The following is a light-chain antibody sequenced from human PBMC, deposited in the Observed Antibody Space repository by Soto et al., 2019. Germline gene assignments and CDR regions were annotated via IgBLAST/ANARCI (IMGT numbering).Light chain of an antibody. Sequence: EIVLTQSPGTLSLSPGERATLSCRASQRVSSNYLAWYQQKPGQAPRLLIYGASSRATGCPDRFSGSGSGTDFPRTIILLEPGDFAVYYCQQYSSSPHKFGQGTKVEIK. CDR3: QQYSSSPHK. CDR1: QRVSSNY. V-gene: IGKV3-20*01. CDR2: GAS. J-gene: IGKJ1*01.